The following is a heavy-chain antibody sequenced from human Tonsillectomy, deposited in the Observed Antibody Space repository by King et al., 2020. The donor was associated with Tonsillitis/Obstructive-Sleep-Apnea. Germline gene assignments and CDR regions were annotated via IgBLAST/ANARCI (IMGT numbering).Heavy chain of an antibody. CDR1: GGSFSGYS. D-gene: IGHD2-2*01. V-gene: IGHV4-34*01. CDR2: MNHSGST. Sequence: VQLQQWGAGLLKPSETLSLTCAAYGGSFSGYSWSWIRQPPGGGLQCIAEMNHSGSTNYNPSLKSRVTISIETSKQQVSLNLNSVTAAGTAVCYCASWALASEYPPLFSNYLYYMDVWGNGTTVTVSS. CDR3: ASWALASEYPPLFSNYLYYMDV. J-gene: IGHJ6*03.